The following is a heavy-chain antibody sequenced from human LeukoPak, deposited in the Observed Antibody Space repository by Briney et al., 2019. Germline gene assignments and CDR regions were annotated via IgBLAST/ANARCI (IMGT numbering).Heavy chain of an antibody. CDR2: IYGRGST. Sequence: SETLSLTCTVSGGSISRYYWSWIRQPPGKGLEWIGYIYGRGSTNYNPPLKSRVTVSVDTSKNQFSLKLTSVTFADTAVYYCARGRVAPDYWGQGTLVTVSS. V-gene: IGHV4-59*12. D-gene: IGHD5-12*01. CDR1: GGSISRYY. CDR3: ARGRVAPDY. J-gene: IGHJ4*02.